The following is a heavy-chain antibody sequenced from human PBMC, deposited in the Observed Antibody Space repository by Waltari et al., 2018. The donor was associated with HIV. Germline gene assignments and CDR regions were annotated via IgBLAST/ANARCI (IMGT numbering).Heavy chain of an antibody. V-gene: IGHV3-74*01. CDR3: ARDCRSPKGDFDY. D-gene: IGHD3-16*01. CDR1: GFTFTSYW. CDR2: SNLDVSTT. J-gene: IGHJ4*02. Sequence: EVQLVESGGGSVQPGGSLRLSCAASGFTFTSYWMHWVRQAPGKGLVLVSRSNLDVSTTTYADSVKGRFIISRDNAKSRLYLQMSSLRAEDTAMYYCARDCRSPKGDFDYWGQGTLVSVSS.